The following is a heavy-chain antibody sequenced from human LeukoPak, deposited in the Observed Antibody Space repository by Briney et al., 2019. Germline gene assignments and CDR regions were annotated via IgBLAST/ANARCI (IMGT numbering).Heavy chain of an antibody. V-gene: IGHV3-7*01. CDR2: IDEDGDEK. Sequence: PGGSLRLSCAASGFTFDNHWMAWVRQTPGRGPEWVANIDEDGDEKSYAESMKGRFSVSRDNGRTSLYLQMNSLRAEDTAIYYCARHVPRGRSDFDCWGQGVLVTVS. D-gene: IGHD5-12*01. CDR3: ARHVPRGRSDFDC. CDR1: GFTFDNHW. J-gene: IGHJ4*02.